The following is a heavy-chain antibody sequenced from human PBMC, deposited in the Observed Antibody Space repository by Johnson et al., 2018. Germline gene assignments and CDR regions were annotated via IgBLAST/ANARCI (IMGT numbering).Heavy chain of an antibody. CDR2: INKDGSEK. J-gene: IGHJ6*04. CDR3: ARVFAPDDHYYHGRDV. Sequence: QLVESGGGVVQPGRSLRLPCVANDFVTHWVRQAPGKGLEWVANINKDGSEKYHEDSVKGRFTISRDNTKNSLSLQMSSLRVEDPALYYGARVFAPDDHYYHGRDVGGEGTTVTVSS. CDR1: DFV. D-gene: IGHD2-21*01. V-gene: IGHV3-7*01.